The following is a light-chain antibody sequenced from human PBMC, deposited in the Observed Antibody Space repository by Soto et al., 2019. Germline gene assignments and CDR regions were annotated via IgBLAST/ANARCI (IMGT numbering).Light chain of an antibody. CDR2: KVS. V-gene: IGKV2-30*02. J-gene: IGKJ5*01. CDR3: MQGTHWPIT. CDR1: QILVHSDGIAY. Sequence: DVVMTQSPLSLPFTLGEPSSVSCISNQILVHSDGIAYFSWFQQRPGRSPRRLIYKVSNRDSGVPARFSGSGSGTDFALKISRVEAEDVGVYYCMQGTHWPITFGQGTRLEIK.